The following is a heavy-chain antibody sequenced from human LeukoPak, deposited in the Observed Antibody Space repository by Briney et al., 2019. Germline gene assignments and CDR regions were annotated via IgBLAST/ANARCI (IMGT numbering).Heavy chain of an antibody. V-gene: IGHV1-18*01. Sequence: ASVKVSCKASGYTFTSYGISWVRQAPGQGLEWMGWISAYNGNTNYAQKLQGRVTMTTDTSTSTAYMELRSLRSGDTAVYYCARDSSDGIAAAEGFDYWGQGTLVTVSS. D-gene: IGHD6-13*01. CDR1: GYTFTSYG. CDR3: ARDSSDGIAAAEGFDY. CDR2: ISAYNGNT. J-gene: IGHJ4*02.